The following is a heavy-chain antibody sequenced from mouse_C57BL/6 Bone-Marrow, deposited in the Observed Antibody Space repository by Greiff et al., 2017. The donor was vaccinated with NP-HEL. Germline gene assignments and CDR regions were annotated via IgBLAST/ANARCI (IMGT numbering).Heavy chain of an antibody. J-gene: IGHJ4*01. Sequence: VQGVESGPGLVAPSQSLSITCTVSGFSLTSYGVHWVRQPPGQGLEWLVVIWSDGSTTYNSALKSRLSISKDNYKSKVVLKMNSIQTYDTAVYYCARHREHGRAIDYWGQGNSVTVSS. CDR2: IWSDGST. V-gene: IGHV2-6-1*01. CDR3: ARHREHGRAIDY. CDR1: GFSLTSYG.